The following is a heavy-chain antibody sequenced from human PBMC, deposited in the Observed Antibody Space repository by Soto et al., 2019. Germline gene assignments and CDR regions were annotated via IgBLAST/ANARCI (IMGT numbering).Heavy chain of an antibody. CDR1: GYIFIGYY. V-gene: IGHV1-2*04. CDR3: AREVTGTTMDQ. CDR2: INPTSGLT. J-gene: IGHJ4*02. D-gene: IGHD1-7*01. Sequence: QVQLVQSGAEVKKPGASVKVSCKASGYIFIGYYIHWVRQAPGQGLEWLGWINPTSGLTNYAQKFQGWVTLTRNTSNNTAYMELSRLRPDDTAVYYCAREVTGTTMDQWGQGTLVTVSS.